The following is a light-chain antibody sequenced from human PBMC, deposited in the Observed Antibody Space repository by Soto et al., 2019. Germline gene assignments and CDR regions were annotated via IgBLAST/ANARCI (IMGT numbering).Light chain of an antibody. V-gene: IGKV1-13*02. CDR1: QDISNT. J-gene: IGKJ5*01. Sequence: AIQLTQSPSSLSASVGDSVTITCRATQDISNTLAWYQHKPGRGPMLLIFDASTLESGVPSRFTGSGSGTHFTLTISSLQPEDFATYICQQCKGYPITFGQGTRLEIK. CDR2: DAS. CDR3: QQCKGYPIT.